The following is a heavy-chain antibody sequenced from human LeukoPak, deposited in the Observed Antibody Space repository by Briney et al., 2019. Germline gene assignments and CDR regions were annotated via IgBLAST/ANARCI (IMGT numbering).Heavy chain of an antibody. CDR2: ISGSSLGSSFTI. D-gene: IGHD3-10*01. Sequence: PGGSLRLSCVAPGFTFSSYNMNWVRQVPGKGLEWVSYISGSSLGSSFTIYYADSVKGRFTISRDNAKNSLYLQMDSLRAEDTAVYSCARVPHYASGTYYKRFPLYFDYWGQGTLVTVSS. CDR1: GFTFSSYN. CDR3: ARVPHYASGTYYKRFPLYFDY. J-gene: IGHJ4*02. V-gene: IGHV3-48*01.